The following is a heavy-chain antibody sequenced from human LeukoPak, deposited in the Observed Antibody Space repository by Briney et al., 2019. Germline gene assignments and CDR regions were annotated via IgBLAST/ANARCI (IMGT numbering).Heavy chain of an antibody. Sequence: GGSLRLSCEASGFDFRNYYMSWVRQAPGKGLEWLANIKYDGTYTNYKDSVKGRLTLCRDNAKNSVYLQMNSLRAEDTAVYYCTRDEGATVATYRFDFWGRGTLVTVSS. V-gene: IGHV3-7*01. CDR2: IKYDGTYT. D-gene: IGHD4-23*01. J-gene: IGHJ4*02. CDR1: GFDFRNYY. CDR3: TRDEGATVATYRFDF.